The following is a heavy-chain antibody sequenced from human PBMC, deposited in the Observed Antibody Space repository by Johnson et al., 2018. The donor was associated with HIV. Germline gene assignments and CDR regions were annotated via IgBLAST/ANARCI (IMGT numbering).Heavy chain of an antibody. CDR3: ASTDDAFDI. CDR1: GFTFSSYA. J-gene: IGHJ3*02. Sequence: QVQLVESGGGVVQPGRSLRLSCAASGFTFSSYAMHWVRQAPGKGLEWVAVISYAGSNKYYADSVKGRFTISRDNSKNTLYLQMNSLRAGDTAVYYCASTDDAFDIWGQGTMVTVSS. D-gene: IGHD4-17*01. CDR2: ISYAGSNK. V-gene: IGHV3-30-3*01.